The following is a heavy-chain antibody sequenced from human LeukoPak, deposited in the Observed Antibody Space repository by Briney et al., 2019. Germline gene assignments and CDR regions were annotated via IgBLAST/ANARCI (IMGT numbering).Heavy chain of an antibody. CDR1: GGSISSGSYY. D-gene: IGHD3-16*02. V-gene: IGHV4-61*02. Sequence: PSQTLSLTCTVSGGSISSGSYYWSWIRQSAGKGLEWIGRVYTRGSTDYNPSLRSRVTISIDTSENHFSLKLSSVTAADTAVYYCARLTITFGGVIVYFDYWGQGTLVTVSS. CDR2: VYTRGST. CDR3: ARLTITFGGVIVYFDY. J-gene: IGHJ4*02.